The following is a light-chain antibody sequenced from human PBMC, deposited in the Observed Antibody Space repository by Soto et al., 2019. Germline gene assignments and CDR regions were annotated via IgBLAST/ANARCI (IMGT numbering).Light chain of an antibody. Sequence: QSALTQPPSLSGTPGQRVTISCSGSNSKIGRYSVYWYQHFPGTAPKILIYSDDERPSGVPDRFSGSKSGTSASLAISGLQSEDEAEYYCAAWDDNRNVQLFGGGTKLTVL. CDR2: SDD. V-gene: IGLV1-44*01. J-gene: IGLJ3*02. CDR3: AAWDDNRNVQL. CDR1: NSKIGRYS.